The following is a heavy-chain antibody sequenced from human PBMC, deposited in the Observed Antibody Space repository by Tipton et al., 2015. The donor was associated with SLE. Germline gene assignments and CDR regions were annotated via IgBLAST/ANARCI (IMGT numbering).Heavy chain of an antibody. V-gene: IGHV4-38-2*02. CDR1: GYSIRSGYY. D-gene: IGHD3-3*01. CDR2: IYHSGST. CDR3: ARQGGEWLFYYYGMDV. J-gene: IGHJ6*02. Sequence: TLSLTCTVSGYSIRSGYYWGWIRQPPGKGLEWIGSIYHSGSTYYNPSLKSRVTISVDTSKNQFSLKLSSVTAADTAVYYCARQGGEWLFYYYGMDVWGQGTTVTVSS.